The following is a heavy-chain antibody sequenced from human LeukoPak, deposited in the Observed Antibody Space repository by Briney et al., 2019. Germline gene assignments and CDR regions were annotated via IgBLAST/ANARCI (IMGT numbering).Heavy chain of an antibody. J-gene: IGHJ4*02. CDR2: ISSNGGST. CDR3: ASTHY. Sequence: PGGSLRLSCAASGFTFSDYAMHWVRQAPGKGLEYVSVISSNGGSTYYADSVKGRFTISRDNSKNTLYLQMGSLRAEDTSVYYCASTHYWGQGTLVTVSS. CDR1: GFTFSDYA. D-gene: IGHD5/OR15-5a*01. V-gene: IGHV3-64*02.